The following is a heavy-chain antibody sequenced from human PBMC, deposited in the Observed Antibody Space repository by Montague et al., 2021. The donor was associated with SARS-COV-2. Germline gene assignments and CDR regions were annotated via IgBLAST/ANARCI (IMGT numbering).Heavy chain of an antibody. J-gene: IGHJ5*02. D-gene: IGHD2-2*01. CDR1: GGSISSSSYY. V-gene: IGHV4-39*01. CDR2: IYYSRST. CDR3: ARQGDQLLLEYWFDP. Sequence: SETLSLTCTVSGGSISSSSYYWGWIRQPPGKGLEWIGSIYYSRSTYYNPSLKSRVTISVDTSKNQFSLKLSSVTAADTAVYYCARQGDQLLLEYWFDPWGQGTLVTVSS.